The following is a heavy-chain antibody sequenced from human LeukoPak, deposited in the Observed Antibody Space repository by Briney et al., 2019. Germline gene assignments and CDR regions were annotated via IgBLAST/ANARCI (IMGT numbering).Heavy chain of an antibody. Sequence: GGSLRLSCAASGFTFSSYRMNWVRQAPGEGLEWVSSISSSSSYIYYADSVKGRFTISRDNAKNSLYLQMNSLRAEDTAVYYCARDRTSGCSGGSCYNGGFDYWGQGTLVTVSS. V-gene: IGHV3-21*01. CDR3: ARDRTSGCSGGSCYNGGFDY. CDR1: GFTFSSYR. J-gene: IGHJ4*02. CDR2: ISSSSSYI. D-gene: IGHD2-15*01.